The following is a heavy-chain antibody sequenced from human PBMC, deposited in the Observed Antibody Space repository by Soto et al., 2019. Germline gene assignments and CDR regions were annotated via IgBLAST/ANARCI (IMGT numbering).Heavy chain of an antibody. CDR3: ARDHSRSRGSWYVRPHRHDAFDI. Sequence: ASVKVSCKASGYTFTSYGISWVRQAPGQGLEWMGWISAYNGNTNYAQKLQGRVTMTTDTSTSTAYMELRSLRSDDTAVYYCARDHSRSRGSWYVRPHRHDAFDIWGQGTMVTVSS. D-gene: IGHD6-13*01. CDR1: GYTFTSYG. V-gene: IGHV1-18*01. J-gene: IGHJ3*02. CDR2: ISAYNGNT.